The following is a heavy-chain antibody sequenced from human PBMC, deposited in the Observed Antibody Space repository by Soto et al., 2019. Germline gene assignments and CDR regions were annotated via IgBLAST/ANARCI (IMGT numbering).Heavy chain of an antibody. V-gene: IGHV4-4*07. CDR1: GFIRAYS. CDR2: IYGSGNS. D-gene: IGHD6-13*01. Sequence: PSETLSLTCTVPGFIRAYSRSWIRQPAEKGLEWTGRIYGSGNSNFNPALNGRATISVDMSKNQFTLILRSVTAADTAVYYCARESGSSRHLDYWGQGILVTVPQ. J-gene: IGHJ4*02. CDR3: ARESGSSRHLDY.